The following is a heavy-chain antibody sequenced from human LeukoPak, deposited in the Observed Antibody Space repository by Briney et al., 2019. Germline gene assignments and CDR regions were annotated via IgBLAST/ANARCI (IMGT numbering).Heavy chain of an antibody. Sequence: ASVKVSCKASGYTFTRYYMHWVRQAPGQGLEWMGIINPSGGSTSYAQKFQGRVTMTRDTSTSTLFLELSSLRSEDTAVYYCARDRLNVLGFSPPDDHWGQGTLVTVSS. V-gene: IGHV1-46*01. D-gene: IGHD3-3*01. J-gene: IGHJ4*02. CDR1: GYTFTRYY. CDR3: ARDRLNVLGFSPPDDH. CDR2: INPSGGST.